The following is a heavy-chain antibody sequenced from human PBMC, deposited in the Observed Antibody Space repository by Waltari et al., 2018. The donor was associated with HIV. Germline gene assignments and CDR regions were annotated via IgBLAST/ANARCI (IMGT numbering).Heavy chain of an antibody. CDR2: IRHDGSNK. Sequence: QVQLVESGGGVVQPGGSRELSGAGAESPFSGLGIRWVRQAPGKGLEWVAFIRHDGSNKDYADSVKGRFTITRDNPKNTLYLQMNSLRAEDTAMYYCAKELRFLSRYFGMDVWGQGTTVTVSS. CDR1: ESPFSGLG. CDR3: AKELRFLSRYFGMDV. J-gene: IGHJ6*02. V-gene: IGHV3-30*02. D-gene: IGHD3-3*01.